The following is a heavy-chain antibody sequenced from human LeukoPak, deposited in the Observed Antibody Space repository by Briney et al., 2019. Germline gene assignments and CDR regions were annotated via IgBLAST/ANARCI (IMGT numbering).Heavy chain of an antibody. J-gene: IGHJ5*02. D-gene: IGHD1-26*01. CDR3: ARGSGGYANWFDP. V-gene: IGHV4-34*01. CDR1: GGSFSGYY. Sequence: RPSETLSLTCAVYGGSFSGYYGSWIRQPPGKGLEWIGEINHSGSTNYNPSLKSRVTISVDTSKNQFSLKLSSVTAADTAVYYCARGSGGYANWFDPWGQGTLVTVSS. CDR2: INHSGST.